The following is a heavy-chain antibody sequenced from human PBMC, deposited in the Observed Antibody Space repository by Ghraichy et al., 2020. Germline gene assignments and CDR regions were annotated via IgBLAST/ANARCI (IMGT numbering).Heavy chain of an antibody. V-gene: IGHV1-18*04. CDR2: ISAYNGNT. D-gene: IGHD3-16*02. J-gene: IGHJ3*02. CDR3: AREIMITFGGVIVIRRDAFDI. Sequence: ASVKVSCKASGYTFTSYGISWVRQAPGQGLEWMGWISAYNGNTNYAQKLQGRVTMTTDTSTSTAYMELRSLRSDDTAVYYCAREIMITFGGVIVIRRDAFDIWGQGTMVTVSS. CDR1: GYTFTSYG.